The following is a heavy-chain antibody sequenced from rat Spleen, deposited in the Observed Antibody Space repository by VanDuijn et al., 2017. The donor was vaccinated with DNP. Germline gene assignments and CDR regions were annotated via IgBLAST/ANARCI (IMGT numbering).Heavy chain of an antibody. CDR1: GFTFSDYY. CDR3: ARRYYYSGYYFDY. J-gene: IGHJ2*01. D-gene: IGHD1-1*01. CDR2: ISYEGSST. V-gene: IGHV5-22*01. Sequence: EVQLVESGGGLVQPGRSLKLSCAASGFTFSDYYMAWVRQAPKKGLEWVASISYEGSSTYYGDSVKGRFTISRDNAKSTLYLQMNSLRSEDTATYYCARRYYYSGYYFDYWGQGVMVTVSS.